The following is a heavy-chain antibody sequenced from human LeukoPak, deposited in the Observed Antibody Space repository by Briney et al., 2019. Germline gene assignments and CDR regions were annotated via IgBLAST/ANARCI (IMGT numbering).Heavy chain of an antibody. CDR1: GFTFSSYS. D-gene: IGHD4-23*01. CDR3: ASDYGGNSGDY. J-gene: IGHJ4*02. Sequence: GGSLRLSCAASGFTFSSYSMNWVRQAPGKGLEWVSSISSSSSYIYYADSVKGRFTISRDNAKDSLYLQMNSLRAEDTAVYYCASDYGGNSGDYWGQGTLVTVSS. V-gene: IGHV3-21*01. CDR2: ISSSSSYI.